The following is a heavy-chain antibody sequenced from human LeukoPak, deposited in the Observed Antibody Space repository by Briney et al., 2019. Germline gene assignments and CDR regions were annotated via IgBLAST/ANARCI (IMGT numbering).Heavy chain of an antibody. J-gene: IGHJ4*02. V-gene: IGHV3-30*03. Sequence: GGSLRLSCAASGFTFSDYGMHWVRQAPGKGLEWVAVISYDGSDKYYGDSLKGRVTISRDNSKNTLYLQMNSLRAEDTAVYYCARVDYDILTGYPTYFDYWGQETLVTVSS. CDR2: ISYDGSDK. CDR3: ARVDYDILTGYPTYFDY. CDR1: GFTFSDYG. D-gene: IGHD3-9*01.